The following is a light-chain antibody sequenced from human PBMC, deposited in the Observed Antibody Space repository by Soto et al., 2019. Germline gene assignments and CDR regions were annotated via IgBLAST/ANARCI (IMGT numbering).Light chain of an antibody. CDR2: DAS. CDR1: QSVKNN. J-gene: IGKJ1*01. V-gene: IGKV3-15*01. Sequence: EIVMTQSPATLSVSPGERATLSCRASQSVKNNLAWYQQKPGQAPRLLIYDASVRATGIPARFSGSGSGTELTVTISSLQSEDFAVHYCQQYTDWPPWTFAQGTQVEIK. CDR3: QQYTDWPPWT.